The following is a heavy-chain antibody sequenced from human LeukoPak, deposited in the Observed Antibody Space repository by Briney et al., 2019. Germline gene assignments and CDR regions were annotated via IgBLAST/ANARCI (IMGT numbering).Heavy chain of an antibody. CDR2: ITYDASNK. Sequence: GGSLRLSCAASEFTFSSYAMHWVRQAPGKGLEWVALITYDASNKYYADSVKGRFTISRDNSKDTLYLQLNNLRTEDTAVYYCARGARGSGWRVFDIWGQGTVVTVSS. CDR1: EFTFSSYA. CDR3: ARGARGSGWRVFDI. D-gene: IGHD6-19*01. V-gene: IGHV3-30*04. J-gene: IGHJ3*02.